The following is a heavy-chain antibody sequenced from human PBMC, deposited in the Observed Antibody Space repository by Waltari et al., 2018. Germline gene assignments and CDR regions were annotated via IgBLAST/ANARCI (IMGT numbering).Heavy chain of an antibody. V-gene: IGHV4-34*01. Sequence: QVQLQQWGAGLLKPSETLSLTCAVYGGSFSGYYWSWIRQPPGKGLEWIGEVNRSGSTNYNPSLKSRVTISVDTSKNQFSLKLSSVTAADTAVYYCARGRYGSGSYFDPWGQGTLVTVSS. J-gene: IGHJ5*02. D-gene: IGHD3-10*01. CDR2: VNRSGST. CDR1: GGSFSGYY. CDR3: ARGRYGSGSYFDP.